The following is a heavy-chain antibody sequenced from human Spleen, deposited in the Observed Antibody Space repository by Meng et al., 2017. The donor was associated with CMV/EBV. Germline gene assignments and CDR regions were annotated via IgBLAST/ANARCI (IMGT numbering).Heavy chain of an antibody. CDR1: GGSVSSGSYY. Sequence: SETLSLTCTVSGGSVSSGSYYWSWIRQPPGKGLEWIGYIYYSGSTNYNPSLKSRVTISVDTSKTQSSLKLSSVTAADTAVYYCARAYSSVFTTWDYWGQGTLVTVSS. CDR3: ARAYSSVFTTWDY. J-gene: IGHJ4*02. V-gene: IGHV4-61*01. CDR2: IYYSGST. D-gene: IGHD3-3*01.